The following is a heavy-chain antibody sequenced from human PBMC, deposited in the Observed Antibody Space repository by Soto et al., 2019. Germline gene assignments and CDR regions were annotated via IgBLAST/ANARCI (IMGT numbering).Heavy chain of an antibody. J-gene: IGHJ6*02. D-gene: IGHD5-12*01. CDR1: GGSISSGDYY. CDR2: IYYSGST. Sequence: SETLSLTCTVSGGSISSGDYYWSWIRQPPGKGLEWIGYIYYSGSTYYNPSLKSRVTISVDTSKNQFSLKLSSVTAADTAVYYCARIGYYYYHYGMDVWGQGTTVTVSS. CDR3: ARIGYYYYHYGMDV. V-gene: IGHV4-30-4*01.